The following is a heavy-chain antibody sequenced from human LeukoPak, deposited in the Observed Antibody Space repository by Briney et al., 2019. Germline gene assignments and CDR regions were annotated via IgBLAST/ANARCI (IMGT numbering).Heavy chain of an antibody. D-gene: IGHD2-2*01. CDR1: GFTFSSYA. Sequence: GGSLRLSCAASGFTFSSYAMHWVRQAPGKGLEWVAVISYDGGNKYYADSVKGRFTISRDNSKNTLYLQMNSLRAEDTAVYYCARDGVALPESWGQGTLVTVSS. J-gene: IGHJ5*02. V-gene: IGHV3-30-3*01. CDR2: ISYDGGNK. CDR3: ARDGVALPES.